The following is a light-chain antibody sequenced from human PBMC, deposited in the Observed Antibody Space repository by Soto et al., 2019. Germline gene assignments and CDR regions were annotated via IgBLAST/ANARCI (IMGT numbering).Light chain of an antibody. Sequence: EIVLTQSPATLSLSPGERATLSCRASRSVSGFLAWYQQKPGQAPRLLIYDASNRATGIPARFSGSGSGTDFTLTISSLEPEDFAVYFCQQYQNWPPMYAFGQGTKLQIK. V-gene: IGKV3-11*01. CDR3: QQYQNWPPMYA. CDR1: RSVSGF. CDR2: DAS. J-gene: IGKJ2*01.